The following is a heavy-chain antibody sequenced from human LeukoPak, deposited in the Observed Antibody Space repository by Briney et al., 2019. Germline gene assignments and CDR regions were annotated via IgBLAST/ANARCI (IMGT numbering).Heavy chain of an antibody. CDR2: IIPIFGTA. CDR1: GGTFSSYA. CDR3: AGEGAPYDSSGFFDY. J-gene: IGHJ4*02. D-gene: IGHD3-22*01. Sequence: SVKVSCKASGGTFSSYAISWVRQAPGQGLGWMGGIIPIFGTANYAQKFQGRVTITADESTSTAYMELSSLRSEDTAVYYCAGEGAPYDSSGFFDYWGQGTLVTVSS. V-gene: IGHV1-69*13.